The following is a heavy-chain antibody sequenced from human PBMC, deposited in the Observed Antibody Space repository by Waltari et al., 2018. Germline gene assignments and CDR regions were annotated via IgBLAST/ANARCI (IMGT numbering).Heavy chain of an antibody. CDR2: INSAGSTT. J-gene: IGHJ2*01. CDR1: GFTFSSYW. CDR3: ARVAVTTPWYFDL. D-gene: IGHD2-21*02. V-gene: IGHV3-74*01. Sequence: EVQLVESGGGLVQPGGSLRLSCAASGFTFSSYWMHWVRQAPGKGLVGVSRINSAGSTTTYTDSVKGRFTISRDNAKNTLYLQMNSLRAEDTAVYYCARVAVTTPWYFDLWGCGTLVTVSS.